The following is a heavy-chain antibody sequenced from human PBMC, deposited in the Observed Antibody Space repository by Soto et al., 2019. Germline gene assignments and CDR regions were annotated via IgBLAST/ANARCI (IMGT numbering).Heavy chain of an antibody. CDR3: ARDALRDALYYYYGMDV. J-gene: IGHJ6*02. V-gene: IGHV1-69*13. Sequence: ASAKLSCKAPRGTFSSYAISWARQDPGQGLEWMGGIIPIFGTANYAQKFQGRVTITADESTSTAYMELSSLRSEDTAVYYCARDALRDALYYYYGMDVWGQGTTVTVSS. CDR2: IIPIFGTA. CDR1: RGTFSSYA.